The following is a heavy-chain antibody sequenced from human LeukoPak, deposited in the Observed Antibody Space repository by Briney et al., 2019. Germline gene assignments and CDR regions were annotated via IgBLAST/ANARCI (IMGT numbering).Heavy chain of an antibody. V-gene: IGHV3-66*01. Sequence: PGGSLRLSCAASGFTVSSNYMNWVRQAPGKGLDWVSVIYSGGSTYYADSVKGRFIISRDKSRNTLYLQMNSLRAEDTAVYYCARDSSSYYYFDYWGQGTLVTVSS. J-gene: IGHJ4*02. D-gene: IGHD6-13*01. CDR1: GFTVSSNY. CDR2: IYSGGST. CDR3: ARDSSSYYYFDY.